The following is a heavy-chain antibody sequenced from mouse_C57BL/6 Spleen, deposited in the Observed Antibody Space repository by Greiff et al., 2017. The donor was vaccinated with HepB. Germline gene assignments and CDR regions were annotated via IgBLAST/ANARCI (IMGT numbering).Heavy chain of an antibody. CDR3: ARGAFITTVVGYYFDY. Sequence: QVQLQQSGPELVKPGASVKISCKASGYAFSSSWMNWVKQRPGKGLEWIGRIYPGDGDTNYNGKFKGKATLTADKYSSTAYMQLSSLTSEDSAVYFWARGAFITTVVGYYFDYWGQGTTLTVSS. D-gene: IGHD1-1*01. CDR2: IYPGDGDT. CDR1: GYAFSSSW. V-gene: IGHV1-82*01. J-gene: IGHJ2*01.